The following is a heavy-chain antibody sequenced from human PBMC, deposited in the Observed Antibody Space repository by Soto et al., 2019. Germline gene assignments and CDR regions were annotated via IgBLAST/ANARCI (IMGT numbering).Heavy chain of an antibody. Sequence: SETLSLTCTVSGGSTSSYYWSWIRQPPGKGLEWIGYIYYSGSTNYNPSLKSRVTISVDTSKNQFSLKLSSVTAADTAVYYCAGEYSGSSFDYWGQGTLVTVSS. V-gene: IGHV4-59*01. J-gene: IGHJ4*02. CDR3: AGEYSGSSFDY. CDR1: GGSTSSYY. CDR2: IYYSGST. D-gene: IGHD1-26*01.